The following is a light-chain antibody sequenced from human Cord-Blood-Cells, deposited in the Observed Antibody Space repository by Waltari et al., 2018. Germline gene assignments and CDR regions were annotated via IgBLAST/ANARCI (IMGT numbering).Light chain of an antibody. CDR1: SGSIASNY. CDR2: EDN. Sequence: NFMLTQPHSVSESPGKTVTISCTRSSGSIASNYVQWYQQRPGSSPTTVIYEDNQRPSGVPERFSGSIDSSSNSASLTISGLKTEDEADYYCQSYDSSKVFGGGTKLTVL. V-gene: IGLV6-57*01. J-gene: IGLJ2*01. CDR3: QSYDSSKV.